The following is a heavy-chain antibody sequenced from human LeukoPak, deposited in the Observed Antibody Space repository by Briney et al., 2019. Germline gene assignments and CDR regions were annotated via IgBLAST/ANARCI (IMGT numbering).Heavy chain of an antibody. D-gene: IGHD3-10*01. CDR2: INPSGGST. Sequence: ASVKVSCKASGYTFTSYYMHWVRQAPGQGLEWMGIINPSGGSTSYAQKFQGRVTMTRDMSTSTVYMELSSLRSDDTAVYYCARDYYGSGTETECWGQGTLVTVSS. CDR1: GYTFTSYY. V-gene: IGHV1-46*01. J-gene: IGHJ4*02. CDR3: ARDYYGSGTETEC.